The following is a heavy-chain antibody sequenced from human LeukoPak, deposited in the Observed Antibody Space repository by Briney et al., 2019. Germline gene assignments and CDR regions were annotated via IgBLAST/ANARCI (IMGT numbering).Heavy chain of an antibody. Sequence: PSETLSLTRTLSGYSISSGYYWGWIRQPPGKGLEGIGSIYHSGSTYYNPSLKSRVTISVDTSKNQFSLKLSSVTAADTAVYYCARHEIVVVITTPSYFDYWGQGTLVTVP. CDR3: ARHEIVVVITTPSYFDY. J-gene: IGHJ4*02. V-gene: IGHV4-38-2*02. D-gene: IGHD3-22*01. CDR2: IYHSGST. CDR1: GYSISSGYY.